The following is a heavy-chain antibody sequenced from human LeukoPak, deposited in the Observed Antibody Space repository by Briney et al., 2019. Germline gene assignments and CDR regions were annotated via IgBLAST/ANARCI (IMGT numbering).Heavy chain of an antibody. J-gene: IGHJ6*03. D-gene: IGHD3-16*01. V-gene: IGHV3-21*01. Sequence: GGSLRLSCAASGFTFSSYNMNWVRQAPGKGLEWVSSISTSSSYIYYADSVKGRFTISRDNAKNSLYLQMNSLRAEDTAVYYCARGVGAHYYVDVWGKGTTVTVSS. CDR1: GFTFSSYN. CDR3: ARGVGAHYYVDV. CDR2: ISTSSSYI.